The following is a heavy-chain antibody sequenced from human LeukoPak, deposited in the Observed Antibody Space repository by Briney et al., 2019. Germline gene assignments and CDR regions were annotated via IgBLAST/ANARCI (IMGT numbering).Heavy chain of an antibody. CDR1: GGSISTYY. CDR3: ARLHVAVAATEYEY. J-gene: IGHJ4*02. CDR2: ISYSGST. D-gene: IGHD6-19*01. V-gene: IGHV4-59*08. Sequence: SETLSLTCTVSGGSISTYYWSWIRQPPGKGLEWIGYISYSGSTNYNPSLKGRVTISVDTSKDQFSLKLNSVTAADTAVYYCARLHVAVAATEYEYWGQGTLVTVSS.